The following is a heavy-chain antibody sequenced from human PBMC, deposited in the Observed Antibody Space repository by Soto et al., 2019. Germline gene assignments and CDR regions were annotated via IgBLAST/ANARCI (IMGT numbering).Heavy chain of an antibody. D-gene: IGHD7-27*01. CDR3: AKVTGDLPYYYYYGMDV. V-gene: IGHV3-23*01. J-gene: IGHJ6*02. CDR1: GFTFSSYA. Sequence: EVQLLESGGGLVQPGGSLRLSCAASGFTFSSYAMSWVRQAPGKGLEWVSAISGSGGSTYYADSVKGRFTISRDNSKNTLYLQMNSLRAEDTAVYYCAKVTGDLPYYYYYGMDVWGQGTTVTVSS. CDR2: ISGSGGST.